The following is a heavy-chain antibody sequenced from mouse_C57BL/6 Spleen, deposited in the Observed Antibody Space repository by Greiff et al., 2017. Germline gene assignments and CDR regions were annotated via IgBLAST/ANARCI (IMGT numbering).Heavy chain of an antibody. J-gene: IGHJ2*01. Sequence: VQLQQSGAELARPGASVSMSCKASGYTFTSYGISWVKPRPGQGLAWIGEIYPRSGNTYYNEKFKGKATLTADKSSSTAYMELRSLTSEDSAVYVCARGDGFVYYFDDWGKGTTLTVSS. V-gene: IGHV1-81*01. CDR2: IYPRSGNT. CDR1: GYTFTSYG. CDR3: ARGDGFVYYFDD.